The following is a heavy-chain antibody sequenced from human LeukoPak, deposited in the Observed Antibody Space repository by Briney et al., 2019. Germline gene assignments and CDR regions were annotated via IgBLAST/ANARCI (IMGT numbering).Heavy chain of an antibody. Sequence: PGGSLRLSCAASGFTFSSYAMSWVRQAPGKGLEWVSAISGSGGSTYYADSVKGRFTISRDNAKNTLYLQMNSLRAEDTAVYYCANSRQWLATGNFDYWGQGTLVTVSS. CDR2: ISGSGGST. CDR1: GFTFSSYA. J-gene: IGHJ4*02. D-gene: IGHD6-19*01. V-gene: IGHV3-23*01. CDR3: ANSRQWLATGNFDY.